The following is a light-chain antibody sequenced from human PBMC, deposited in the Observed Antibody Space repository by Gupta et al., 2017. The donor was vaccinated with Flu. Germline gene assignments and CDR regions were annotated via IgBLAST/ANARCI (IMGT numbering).Light chain of an antibody. Sequence: SSDLTQDPAVPVALGQTVRITCQGDSLRNSYESWYQQKPGQAPALLIYDKNIRPSGGPDRFSASTSGDTAAFTITGAQAEEEADYYYNPPDNTDNDQVVFGGGTKLTVL. CDR2: DKN. CDR1: SLRNSY. J-gene: IGLJ2*01. CDR3: NPPDNTDNDQVV. V-gene: IGLV3-19*01.